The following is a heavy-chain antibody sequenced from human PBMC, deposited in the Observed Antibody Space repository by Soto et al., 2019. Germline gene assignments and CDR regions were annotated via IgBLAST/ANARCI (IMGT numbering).Heavy chain of an antibody. Sequence: QALSLTSVISGDSVSTNSATCNLIRHSPSRGLEWLGRTYLRSKWYNEYAVSVKSRIAIRPDTSKNLFSLQLSSVTPEDTAVYFCARAAVAFDAFDLWGQGTVVTVSS. CDR1: GDSVSTNSAT. J-gene: IGHJ3*01. V-gene: IGHV6-1*01. CDR3: ARAAVAFDAFDL. D-gene: IGHD2-15*01. CDR2: TYLRSKWYN.